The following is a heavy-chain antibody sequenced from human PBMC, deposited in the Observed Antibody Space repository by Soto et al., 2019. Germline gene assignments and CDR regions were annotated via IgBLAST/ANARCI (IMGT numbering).Heavy chain of an antibody. J-gene: IGHJ4*02. V-gene: IGHV3-66*01. D-gene: IGHD4-17*01. CDR1: GFTVSSNY. CDR2: IYSGGST. Sequence: EVQLVESGGGLVQPGGSLRLSCAASGFTVSSNYMSWVRQAPGKGLEWVSVIYSGGSTYYADSVKGRFTISRDNSKNTLYLQMNSLRAEDTAVYYCARGATVTTRVLYYFDYWGQGTLVTFSS. CDR3: ARGATVTTRVLYYFDY.